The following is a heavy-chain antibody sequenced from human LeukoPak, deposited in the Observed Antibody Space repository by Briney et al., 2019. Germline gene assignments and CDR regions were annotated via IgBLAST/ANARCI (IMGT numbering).Heavy chain of an antibody. CDR1: GFTFSEYY. V-gene: IGHV3-11*04. J-gene: IGHJ3*02. CDR2: ISSSGRTI. D-gene: IGHD2-21*02. Sequence: TGGSLRLSCTASGFTFSEYYMSWIRQAPGKGLEWVSYISSSGRTIYYADSVKGRFTISRDNAKNSLYLQMNSLRAEDTAVYYCARDVTSPEAFDIWGQGTMVTVSS. CDR3: ARDVTSPEAFDI.